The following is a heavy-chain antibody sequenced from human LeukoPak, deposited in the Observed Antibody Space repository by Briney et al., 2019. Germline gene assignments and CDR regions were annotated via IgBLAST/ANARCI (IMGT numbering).Heavy chain of an antibody. CDR2: INHSGST. D-gene: IGHD3-3*01. V-gene: IGHV4-39*01. CDR1: GGSISSGGYY. J-gene: IGHJ4*02. CDR3: ARHARNLFTIFGVVSSTYFDY. Sequence: SETLSLTCTVSGGSISSGGYYWSWIRQPPGKGLEWIGEINHSGSTNYNPSLKSRVTISVDTSKNQFSLKLSSVTAADTAVYYCARHARNLFTIFGVVSSTYFDYWGQGTLVTVSS.